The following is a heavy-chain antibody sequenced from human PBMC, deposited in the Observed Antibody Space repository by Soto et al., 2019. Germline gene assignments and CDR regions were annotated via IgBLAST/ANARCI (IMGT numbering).Heavy chain of an antibody. CDR3: ASTYYYDSSGFVSFNY. Sequence: QLQLQESGPGLVKPSETLSLTCTVSGGSISSSSYYWGWIRQPPGKGLEWIGSIYYSGSTYYNPSLKSRVTISVDTSKNQFSLKLSSVTAADTAVYYCASTYYYDSSGFVSFNYWGQGTLVTVSS. J-gene: IGHJ4*02. V-gene: IGHV4-39*07. CDR2: IYYSGST. CDR1: GGSISSSSYY. D-gene: IGHD3-22*01.